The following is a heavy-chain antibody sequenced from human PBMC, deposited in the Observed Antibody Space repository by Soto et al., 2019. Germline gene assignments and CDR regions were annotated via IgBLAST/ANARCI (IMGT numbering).Heavy chain of an antibody. CDR2: IYPGNSGT. D-gene: IGHD6-13*01. Sequence: EVQLVQSGEEVKKTGESLRISCQGSGYTFTNHWIGWVRQMPGKGLVWMGIIYPGNSGTTYSPSFRGQVTISVDKSINTAFLQWSSLQASDTAMYYCATHTSSWYWDCWGQGTLVTVSS. CDR3: ATHTSSWYWDC. V-gene: IGHV5-51*03. J-gene: IGHJ4*02. CDR1: GYTFTNHW.